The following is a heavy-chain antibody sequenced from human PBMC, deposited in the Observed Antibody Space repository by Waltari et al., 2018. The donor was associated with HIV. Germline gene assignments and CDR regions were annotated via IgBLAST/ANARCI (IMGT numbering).Heavy chain of an antibody. CDR1: GFRVSIHW. D-gene: IGHD2-15*01. V-gene: IGHV3-74*01. CDR3: ARASHYIEFSTFDGDYYFDV. CDR2: LNSDGSSR. J-gene: IGHJ4*02. Sequence: VQLVESGGGSIKTGGSLILSCTASGFRVSIHWMDWVRQGPGKGLVWVARLNSDGSSRNYADAVKGRFVISRDNARNTVYLQLNSLRVEDTAMYFCARASHYIEFSTFDGDYYFDVWGRGTRVAVSS.